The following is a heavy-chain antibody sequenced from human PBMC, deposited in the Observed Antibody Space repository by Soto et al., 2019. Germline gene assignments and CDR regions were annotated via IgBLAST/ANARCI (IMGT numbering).Heavy chain of an antibody. CDR2: ISYDGSNK. J-gene: IGHJ4*02. D-gene: IGHD3-22*01. CDR1: GFTFYSYA. Sequence: QVQLVESGGGVVQPGRSLRLSCAASGFTFYSYAMHWVRQAPGQGLEWVTVISYDGSNKYYADSVTGRFTISRDNSKNTLYLQMMSLRDEDTAVYYCARSAYYHDSNGYPLYFDNWVQGTLVTVSS. CDR3: ARSAYYHDSNGYPLYFDN. V-gene: IGHV3-30*03.